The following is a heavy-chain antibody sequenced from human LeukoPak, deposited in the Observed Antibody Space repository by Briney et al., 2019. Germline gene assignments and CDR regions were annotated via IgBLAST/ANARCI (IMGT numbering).Heavy chain of an antibody. CDR3: AGTRSGTPAGY. V-gene: IGHV3-23*01. J-gene: IGHJ4*02. Sequence: GGSLRLSCAVSGFTFRNYAMSWVRQAPGKGLEWVSTISGSGGSTYNADSVKGRFTISRDNSKNTLYLQMNSLRAEDTALYYCAGTRSGTPAGYWSQGTLVTVSS. D-gene: IGHD3-10*01. CDR1: GFTFRNYA. CDR2: ISGSGGST.